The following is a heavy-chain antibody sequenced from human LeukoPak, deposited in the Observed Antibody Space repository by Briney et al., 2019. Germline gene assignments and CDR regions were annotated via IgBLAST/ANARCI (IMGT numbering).Heavy chain of an antibody. D-gene: IGHD4-17*01. V-gene: IGHV3-74*01. J-gene: IGHJ4*02. CDR2: INFDWITT. Sequence: LINFDWITTTYAFSVKAPFTISSDNPNHTLYLQMNSLSAEDTAVYYCARDKDGSLTTGDYWGQGTLVTVSS. CDR3: ARDKDGSLTTGDY.